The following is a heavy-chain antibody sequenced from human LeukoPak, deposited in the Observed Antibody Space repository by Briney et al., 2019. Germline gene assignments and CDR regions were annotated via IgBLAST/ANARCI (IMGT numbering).Heavy chain of an antibody. V-gene: IGHV4-30-4*08. CDR1: GGSISSGDYY. Sequence: SETLSLTCTVSGGSISSGDYYWSWIRQPPWKGLEWIGYIYYSGSTYYNPSLKSRVTISVDTSKNQFSLKLSSVTAADTAVYYCARNNYYYYYYMDVWGKGTTVTVSS. CDR3: ARNNYYYYYYMDV. D-gene: IGHD1-14*01. CDR2: IYYSGST. J-gene: IGHJ6*03.